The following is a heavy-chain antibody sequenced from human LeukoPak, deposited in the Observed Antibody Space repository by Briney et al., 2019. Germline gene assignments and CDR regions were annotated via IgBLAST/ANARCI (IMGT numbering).Heavy chain of an antibody. J-gene: IGHJ5*02. V-gene: IGHV3-7*01. CDR3: ARPGENGSGRPLNYFDP. D-gene: IGHD3-10*01. CDR1: GFTFSNYW. CDR2: IKEDGSEI. Sequence: PGGSLRLSCAASGFTFSNYWMTWVRQAPGKGLEWVANIKEDGSEIYYVDSVKGRFTISRDNAKNSLYLQMNSLRAEDTAVYYCARPGENGSGRPLNYFDPWGQGTLVTVSS.